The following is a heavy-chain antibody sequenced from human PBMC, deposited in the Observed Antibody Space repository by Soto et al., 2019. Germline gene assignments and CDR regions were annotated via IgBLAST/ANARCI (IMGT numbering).Heavy chain of an antibody. Sequence: QVQLQESGPGLVKPSQTLSLTCTVSGGSISSGGYYWSWIRQHPGKGLEWIGYIYYSGSTYYHPSLMRRVTISVDTSKNQFSLKLSSVTAADTAVYYCAREWGGNDAFDIWGQGTMVTVSS. J-gene: IGHJ3*02. CDR1: GGSISSGGYY. D-gene: IGHD3-16*01. V-gene: IGHV4-31*03. CDR2: IYYSGST. CDR3: AREWGGNDAFDI.